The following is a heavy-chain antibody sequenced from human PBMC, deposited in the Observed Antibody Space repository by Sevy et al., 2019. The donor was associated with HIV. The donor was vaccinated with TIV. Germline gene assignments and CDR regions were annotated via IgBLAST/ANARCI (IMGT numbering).Heavy chain of an antibody. V-gene: IGHV3-30-3*01. CDR1: GFTFSSYA. D-gene: IGHD4-17*01. CDR3: ARDPEDYGDYVSGYFDY. Sequence: GGSLRLSCAASGFTFSSYAMHWVRQAPGKGLEWVAVISYDGSNKYYAYSVKGRFTISRDNSKNTLYLQMNSLRAEDTAVYYCARDPEDYGDYVSGYFDYWGQGTLVTVSS. J-gene: IGHJ4*02. CDR2: ISYDGSNK.